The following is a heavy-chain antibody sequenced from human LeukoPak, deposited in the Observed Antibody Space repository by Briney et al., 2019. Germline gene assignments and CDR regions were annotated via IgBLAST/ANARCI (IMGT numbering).Heavy chain of an antibody. CDR2: VSGSGSST. CDR1: GFIFGSHA. D-gene: IGHD6-13*01. CDR3: AKSRVSSWGAIDY. V-gene: IGHV3-23*01. Sequence: GGSLRLSCAASGFIFGSHAMNWVRQAPGKGLEWVSGVSGSGSSTFYADSVKGRFTISRDNSKNILYLQMNSLRVEDTAVYYCAKSRVSSWGAIDYWGQGTLLTVSS. J-gene: IGHJ4*02.